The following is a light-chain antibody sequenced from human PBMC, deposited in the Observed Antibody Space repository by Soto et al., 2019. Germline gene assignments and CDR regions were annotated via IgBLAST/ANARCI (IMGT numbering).Light chain of an antibody. Sequence: EVVLTQYPGTLSLSPGERSTLSFRTSQSIGTTYLAWYQQKPGQAPRLLMSRTSRRATGIPDRFSGSGSGTDFTLSISRLEPEDFAVYYCQHYGDSAPFTFGPGTKVDIK. CDR3: QHYGDSAPFT. J-gene: IGKJ3*01. CDR1: QSIGTTY. CDR2: RTS. V-gene: IGKV3-20*01.